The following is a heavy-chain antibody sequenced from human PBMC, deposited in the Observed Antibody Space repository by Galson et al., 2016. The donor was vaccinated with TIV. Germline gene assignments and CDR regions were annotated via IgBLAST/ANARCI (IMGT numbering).Heavy chain of an antibody. Sequence: CAASGFTFSGYAMSWVRQAPGKGLEWVSVVTGRSRSTHYADSVRGRFTISRDNSRNTLSLQMNSLRVEDTAVYFCARTTPPPVSSNGWNDAFDFWGQGTNVTVSS. CDR1: GFTFSGYA. CDR3: ARTTPPPVSSNGWNDAFDF. D-gene: IGHD6-19*01. CDR2: VTGRSRST. J-gene: IGHJ3*01. V-gene: IGHV3-23*01.